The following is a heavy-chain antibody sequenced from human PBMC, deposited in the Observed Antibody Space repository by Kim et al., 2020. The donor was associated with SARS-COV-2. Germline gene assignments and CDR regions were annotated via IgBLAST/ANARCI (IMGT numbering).Heavy chain of an antibody. D-gene: IGHD1-26*01. Sequence: SVKVSCKASGGTFSSYAISWVRQAPGQGLEWMGGIIPIFGTANYAQKFQGRVTITADESTSTAYMELSSLRSEDTAVYYCARLLGGGSYYGDWYFDLWGRGTLVTVSS. J-gene: IGHJ2*01. CDR3: ARLLGGGSYYGDWYFDL. CDR2: IIPIFGTA. CDR1: GGTFSSYA. V-gene: IGHV1-69*13.